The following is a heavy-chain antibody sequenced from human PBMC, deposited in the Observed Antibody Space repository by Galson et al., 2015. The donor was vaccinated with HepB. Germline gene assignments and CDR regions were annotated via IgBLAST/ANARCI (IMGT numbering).Heavy chain of an antibody. CDR2: INPNSGGT. CDR1: GHTFTGYY. Sequence: SVKVSCKASGHTFTGYYMHWVRQAPGQGLEWMGWINPNSGGTNYAQKFQGRVTMTRDTSISTAYMELSRLRSDDTAVYYCARDLLPYYDFWSPGAFDIWGQGTMVTVSS. V-gene: IGHV1-2*02. D-gene: IGHD3-3*01. CDR3: ARDLLPYYDFWSPGAFDI. J-gene: IGHJ3*02.